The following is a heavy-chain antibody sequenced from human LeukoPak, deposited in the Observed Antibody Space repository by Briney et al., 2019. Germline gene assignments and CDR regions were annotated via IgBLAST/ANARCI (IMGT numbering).Heavy chain of an antibody. D-gene: IGHD3-3*01. Sequence: SETLSLTCTVSGGSISRSSYYWGWIRQPPGKGLEWIGSISYSGSTYYNPSLKSRVTISADTSKNQFSLKLNSVTAADTAVYYCARDLLERFSFQFDYWGQGTLVTVSS. CDR2: ISYSGST. V-gene: IGHV4-39*01. J-gene: IGHJ4*02. CDR1: GGSISRSSYY. CDR3: ARDLLERFSFQFDY.